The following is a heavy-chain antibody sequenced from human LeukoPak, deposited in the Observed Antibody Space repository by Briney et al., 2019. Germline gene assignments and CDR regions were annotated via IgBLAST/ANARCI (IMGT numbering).Heavy chain of an antibody. V-gene: IGHV3-23*01. J-gene: IGHJ4*02. D-gene: IGHD2-21*02. Sequence: GGSLRLSCAASGFTFSSYAMSWVRQAPGKGLEWVSAISGSGGSTYYADSVKGRFTISRDNSKNTLYLRMNSLRAEDTAVYYCAKAHLRDSIVVVTAYYFDYWGQGTLVTVSS. CDR2: ISGSGGST. CDR1: GFTFSSYA. CDR3: AKAHLRDSIVVVTAYYFDY.